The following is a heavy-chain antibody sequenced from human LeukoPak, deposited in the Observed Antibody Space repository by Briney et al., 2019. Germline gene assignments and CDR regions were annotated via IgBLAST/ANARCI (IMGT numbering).Heavy chain of an antibody. CDR3: ARDSDYVWGSYRY. CDR1: GDSVSSGSYY. D-gene: IGHD3-16*02. V-gene: IGHV4-61*01. J-gene: IGHJ4*02. CDR2: VYYTGST. Sequence: SETLSLTCTVSGDSVSSGSYYWSWIRQPPGKGLEWTGYVYYTGSTNYNPSLKSRVTISVDTSKNQFSLKLNSVTAADTAVYYCARDSDYVWGSYRYWGQGTLVTVSS.